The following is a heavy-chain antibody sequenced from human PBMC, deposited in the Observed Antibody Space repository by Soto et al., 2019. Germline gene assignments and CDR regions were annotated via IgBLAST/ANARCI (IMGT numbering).Heavy chain of an antibody. Sequence: QVHLVQSGAEVKKPGASVKVSCKGSGYTFTSYGITWLRQAPGQGLEWMGWISAHNGNTDYAQKLQGRVTVTRDTSTSTAYLELRSLRSDATAGYYCARGRYGDYWGQGALVTVSS. CDR2: ISAHNGNT. CDR3: ARGRYGDY. J-gene: IGHJ4*02. V-gene: IGHV1-18*01. CDR1: GYTFTSYG. D-gene: IGHD1-1*01.